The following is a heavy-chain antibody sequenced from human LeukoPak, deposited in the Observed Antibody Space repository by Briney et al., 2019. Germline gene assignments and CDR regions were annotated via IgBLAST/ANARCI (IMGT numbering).Heavy chain of an antibody. J-gene: IGHJ6*02. CDR3: ARVGGTNYYYYGMDV. CDR2: IHYSGST. D-gene: IGHD1-1*01. CDR1: GGSIRSGGHY. Sequence: SQTLSLTCTVSGGSIRSGGHYWSWIRQRPGKGLEWIGYIHYSGSTNYNPSLKSRVTISVDTSKNQFSLKLSSVTAADTAVYYCARVGGTNYYYYGMDVWGQGTTVTVSS. V-gene: IGHV4-31*03.